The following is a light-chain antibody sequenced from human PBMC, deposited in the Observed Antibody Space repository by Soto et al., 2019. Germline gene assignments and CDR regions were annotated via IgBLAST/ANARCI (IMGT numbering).Light chain of an antibody. CDR3: QSYDNSLSGSYV. CDR2: GNS. CDR1: DSSIGAGYD. Sequence: QSVLTQPPSVSGAPGQRVTISCTGSDSSIGAGYDVHWYQQLPGTPPKVLIYGNSNRPSGVPDRFSASKSGTSASLAITGLQAEDEADYYCQSYDNSLSGSYVFXSGT. J-gene: IGLJ1*01. V-gene: IGLV1-40*01.